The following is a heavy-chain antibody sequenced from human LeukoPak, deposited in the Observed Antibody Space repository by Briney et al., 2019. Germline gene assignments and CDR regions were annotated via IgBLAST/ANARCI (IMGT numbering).Heavy chain of an antibody. Sequence: SETLSPTCVVYGVSFSGYYWSWIRQPPGKGLEWIGEINHSGSTNYNPSLKSRVTISVDTSKNQFSLKLRSVTAADTAVYYCARTRWLQSLFDYWGQRTLVTVPS. CDR2: INHSGST. V-gene: IGHV4-34*01. CDR1: GVSFSGYY. J-gene: IGHJ4*02. CDR3: ARTRWLQSLFDY. D-gene: IGHD5-24*01.